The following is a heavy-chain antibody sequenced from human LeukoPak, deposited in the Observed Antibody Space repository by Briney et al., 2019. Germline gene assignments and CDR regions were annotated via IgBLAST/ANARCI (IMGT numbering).Heavy chain of an antibody. Sequence: GGSLRLSCAASGFTFSSYAMSWVRQAQGKGLEWLSAISGSGGSTYYADSVKGRFTISRDNSKNKLYLQMNSLSAEDTAVYYCAKRLGCCWYYYVFDYWGQGTLVTVSS. V-gene: IGHV3-23*01. D-gene: IGHD3-10*02. CDR3: AKRLGCCWYYYVFDY. CDR1: GFTFSSYA. J-gene: IGHJ4*02. CDR2: ISGSGGST.